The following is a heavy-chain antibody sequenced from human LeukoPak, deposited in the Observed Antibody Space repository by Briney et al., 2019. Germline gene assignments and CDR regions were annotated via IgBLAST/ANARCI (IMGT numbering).Heavy chain of an antibody. Sequence: GGSLRLSCAASGFTLSNYWMHWVRQPPGKGLVWVSRINSDGSTTNYADSVKGRFTISRDNAKNTLYLKMNSLRAEDTAMYYCARVGYYYDDNCDAFDIWGQGTMVTVSS. D-gene: IGHD3-22*01. CDR3: ARVGYYYDDNCDAFDI. V-gene: IGHV3-74*01. J-gene: IGHJ3*02. CDR2: INSDGSTT. CDR1: GFTLSNYW.